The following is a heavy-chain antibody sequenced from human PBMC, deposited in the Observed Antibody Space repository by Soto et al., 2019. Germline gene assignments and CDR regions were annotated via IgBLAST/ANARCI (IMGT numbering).Heavy chain of an antibody. J-gene: IGHJ5*02. Sequence: SETLSLTCTVSGGSISSYYWSWIRQPPGKGLEWIGYIYYSGSTNYNPSLKSRVTISVDTSKNQFSLKQSSVTAADTAVYYCARGGDIVVVPAAVFDPWGQGTLVTVYS. CDR3: ARGGDIVVVPAAVFDP. V-gene: IGHV4-59*01. CDR2: IYYSGST. CDR1: GGSISSYY. D-gene: IGHD2-2*01.